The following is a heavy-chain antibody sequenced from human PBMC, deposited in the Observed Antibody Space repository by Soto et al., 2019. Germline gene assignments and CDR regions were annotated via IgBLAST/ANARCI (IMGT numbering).Heavy chain of an antibody. V-gene: IGHV3-33*01. D-gene: IGHD4-17*01. Sequence: ESGGGVVQPGRSLRLSCAASGFTFSGYGMHWVRQAPGKGLEWVAVIWYDGNNKYYADSVKGRFTISRDNSKNTLYLQMNSLRAEDTAVYYCARELNTVTTRDALDIWGQGTMVTVSS. J-gene: IGHJ3*02. CDR2: IWYDGNNK. CDR3: ARELNTVTTRDALDI. CDR1: GFTFSGYG.